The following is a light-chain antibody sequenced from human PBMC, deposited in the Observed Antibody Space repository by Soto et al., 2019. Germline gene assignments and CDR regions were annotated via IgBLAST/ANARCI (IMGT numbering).Light chain of an antibody. CDR3: QQYDSSLYT. CDR2: GAS. Sequence: EIVVTQSPGTLSLSPGERATLSCRASQSVSSTYLAWYQQKPGQAPRLLIYGASSRATGIPDRFSGSGSCTHCTLIISRLESEDFAVYFCQQYDSSLYTFGQGTKLQIK. J-gene: IGKJ2*01. CDR1: QSVSSTY. V-gene: IGKV3-20*01.